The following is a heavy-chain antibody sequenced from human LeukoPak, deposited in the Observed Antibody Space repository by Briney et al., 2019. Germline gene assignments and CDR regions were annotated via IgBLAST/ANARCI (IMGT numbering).Heavy chain of an antibody. CDR1: GGSISTNNYY. CDR3: ARHRGSSSEFDP. D-gene: IGHD6-6*01. V-gene: IGHV4-39*01. CDR2: IYYDGRT. J-gene: IGHJ5*02. Sequence: PSETLSLTCTVSGGSISTNNYYWGWLRQPPGKGLEWFGHIYYDGRTYYNPSLKSRVTMSVDTSKNQFSLKLSSVTAADTAVYYCARHRGSSSEFDPWGLGTLVTISS.